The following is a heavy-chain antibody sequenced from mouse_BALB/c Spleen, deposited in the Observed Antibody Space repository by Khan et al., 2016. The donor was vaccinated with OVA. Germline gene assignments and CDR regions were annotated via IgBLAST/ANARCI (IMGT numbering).Heavy chain of an antibody. Sequence: VQLKESGPGLVKPSQSLSLTCTVTGYSITTNYAWDWIRQFPGNKLEWMGYISYSGSTSYNPSLKSRIHITRDTSKNHFFLQLNSVTTEDTAADYCARKNYYGYALDYWGQGTSVTVSS. CDR3: ARKNYYGYALDY. CDR2: ISYSGST. J-gene: IGHJ4*01. CDR1: GYSITTNYA. D-gene: IGHD1-1*01. V-gene: IGHV3-2*02.